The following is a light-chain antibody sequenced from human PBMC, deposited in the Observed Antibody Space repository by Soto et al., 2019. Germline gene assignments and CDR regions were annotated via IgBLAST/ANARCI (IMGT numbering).Light chain of an antibody. CDR2: EVS. CDR3: SSYTTSSSYV. CDR1: SSDVGGYDY. Sequence: QSALTHPASVSGSPGQSITMSCTGTSSDVGGYDYVSWYQQHPGEVPKLIIFEVSSRPAWISNRFSASKSGNTASLTISGLQAEEEADYYCSSYTTSSSYVFGTGTKVTVL. V-gene: IGLV2-14*01. J-gene: IGLJ1*01.